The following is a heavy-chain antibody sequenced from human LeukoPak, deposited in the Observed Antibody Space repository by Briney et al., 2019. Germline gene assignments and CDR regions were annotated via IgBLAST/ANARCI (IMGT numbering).Heavy chain of an antibody. CDR1: GGSFSGYY. J-gene: IGHJ3*02. CDR3: ARDAKGPIWFGRGLVAFDI. V-gene: IGHV4-34*01. D-gene: IGHD3-10*01. Sequence: SETLSLTCAVYGGSFSGYYWSWIRQPPGKGLEWIGEINHSGSTNYNPSLKSRVTISVDTSKNQFSLKLSSVTAADTAVYYCARDAKGPIWFGRGLVAFDIWGQGTMVTVSS. CDR2: INHSGST.